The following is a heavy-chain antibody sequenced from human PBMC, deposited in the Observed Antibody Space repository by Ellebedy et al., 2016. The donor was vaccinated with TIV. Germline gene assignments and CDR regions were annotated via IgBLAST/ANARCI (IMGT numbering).Heavy chain of an antibody. CDR2: IRYDGSNK. V-gene: IGHV3-30*02. D-gene: IGHD6-19*01. J-gene: IGHJ4*02. CDR1: GFTFSSYG. CDR3: AKEREPAVAADY. Sequence: GESLKISCAASGFTFSSYGMHLVRQAPGKVLEWVAFIRYDGSNKYYADSVQGRFTISRDNSKNTLYLQMNSLRAEDTALYYCAKEREPAVAADYWGQGTLVTVSS.